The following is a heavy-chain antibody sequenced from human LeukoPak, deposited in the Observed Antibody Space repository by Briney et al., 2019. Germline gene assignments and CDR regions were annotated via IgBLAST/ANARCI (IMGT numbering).Heavy chain of an antibody. CDR2: IYYSGST. CDR1: GGSISSYY. Sequence: PSETLSLTCTVSGGSISSYYWSWIRQPPGKGLEWLGYIYYSGSTNYNPSLKSRVTISVDTSKNQFSLKLSSVTAADTAVYYCAGDRGRKYQLQYWYFDLWGRGTLVTVSS. V-gene: IGHV4-59*01. CDR3: AGDRGRKYQLQYWYFDL. D-gene: IGHD2-2*01. J-gene: IGHJ2*01.